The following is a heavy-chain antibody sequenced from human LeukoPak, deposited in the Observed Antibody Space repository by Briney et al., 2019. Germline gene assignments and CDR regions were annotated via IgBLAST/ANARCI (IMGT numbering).Heavy chain of an antibody. CDR1: GYTFTSYG. V-gene: IGHV1-18*01. Sequence: ASVKVPCKASGYTFTSYGMSWVRQAPGQGLEWMGWISAYNGNTNYAQKLQGRVTMTTDTSTSTAYMELRSLRSDDTAVYYCARDGEEDGGTLPFDYWGQGTLVTVSS. D-gene: IGHD4-23*01. J-gene: IGHJ4*02. CDR3: ARDGEEDGGTLPFDY. CDR2: ISAYNGNT.